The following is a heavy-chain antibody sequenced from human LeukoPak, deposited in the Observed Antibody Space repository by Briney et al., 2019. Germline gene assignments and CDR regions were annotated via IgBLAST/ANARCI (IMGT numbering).Heavy chain of an antibody. J-gene: IGHJ4*02. D-gene: IGHD1-26*01. Sequence: ASVKVSCKASGYTFTSYAMHWVRQALGQRLEWMGRINAGNGDTKHSQKFQGRVTITRDTSISTAYMELSSLRFEDTAVYYCARNIRETGTFEYWGQGTLVTVSS. CDR3: ARNIRETGTFEY. CDR1: GYTFTSYA. V-gene: IGHV1-3*01. CDR2: INAGNGDT.